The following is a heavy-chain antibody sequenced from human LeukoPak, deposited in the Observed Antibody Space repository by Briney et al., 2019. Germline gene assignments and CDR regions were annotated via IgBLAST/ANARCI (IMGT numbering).Heavy chain of an antibody. J-gene: IGHJ4*02. CDR3: AKDRGYSYGYLVF. D-gene: IGHD5-18*01. Sequence: PGGSLRLSCAASGFTFSSYGMHWVRQAPGKGLEWVAVISYDGSNKYYADSVKGRFTISRDNSKNTLYLQMNSLRAEDTAVYYCAKDRGYSYGYLVFWGQGTLVTVSS. CDR1: GFTFSSYG. CDR2: ISYDGSNK. V-gene: IGHV3-30*18.